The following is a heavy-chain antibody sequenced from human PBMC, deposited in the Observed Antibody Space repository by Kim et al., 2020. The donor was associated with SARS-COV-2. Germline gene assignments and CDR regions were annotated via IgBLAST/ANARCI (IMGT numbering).Heavy chain of an antibody. CDR2: IYYSGST. V-gene: IGHV4-39*02. Sequence: SETLSLTCSVSGGFVSTSGYFWAWIRQPPGRGLEWIGMIYYSGSTFYSPSLKGRVTISVDLSWNHFSLTLRCATAADMGVYYCARLAKSAERYFDLWGRGTLVTVSS. CDR1: GGFVSTSGYF. CDR3: ARLAKSAERYFDL. J-gene: IGHJ2*01.